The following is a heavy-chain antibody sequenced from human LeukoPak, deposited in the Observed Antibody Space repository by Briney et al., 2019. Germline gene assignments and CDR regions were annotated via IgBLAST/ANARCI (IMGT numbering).Heavy chain of an antibody. Sequence: ASVKVSCKASGYTFTSYYMHWVRQAPGQGLEWMGIINPSGGSTSYAQKFQGRVTMTRDTSTSTVYMELSSLRSEDTAVNYCAREDYGGNSVEWFDPWGQGTLVTVSS. V-gene: IGHV1-46*01. CDR2: INPSGGST. D-gene: IGHD4-23*01. CDR1: GYTFTSYY. J-gene: IGHJ5*02. CDR3: AREDYGGNSVEWFDP.